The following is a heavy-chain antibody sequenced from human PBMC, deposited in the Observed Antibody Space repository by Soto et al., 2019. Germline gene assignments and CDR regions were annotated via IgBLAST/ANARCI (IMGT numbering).Heavy chain of an antibody. Sequence: SVKVSCKASGGTFSSYAISWVRQAPGQGLEWMGGIIPIFGTANYAQKFQGRVTITADESTSTAYMELSSLRSEDTAVYYCASHWSGYSELYPYYYYYYGMDVWGQGTTVTVSS. D-gene: IGHD3-3*01. J-gene: IGHJ6*02. CDR3: ASHWSGYSELYPYYYYYYGMDV. CDR2: IIPIFGTA. V-gene: IGHV1-69*13. CDR1: GGTFSSYA.